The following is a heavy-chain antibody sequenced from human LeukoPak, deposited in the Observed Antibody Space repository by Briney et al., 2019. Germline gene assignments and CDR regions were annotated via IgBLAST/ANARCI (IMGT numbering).Heavy chain of an antibody. CDR3: ARPYGSGSYPYYYGMDV. CDR1: GFTFSSHG. J-gene: IGHJ6*02. Sequence: GRSLRLSCAASGFTFSSHGMHWVRQAPGKGLEWVSAISSSSSYIYYADSVKGRFTISRDNAKNSLYLQMNSLRAEDTAVYYCARPYGSGSYPYYYGMDVWGQGTTVTVSS. V-gene: IGHV3-21*01. CDR2: ISSSSSYI. D-gene: IGHD3-10*01.